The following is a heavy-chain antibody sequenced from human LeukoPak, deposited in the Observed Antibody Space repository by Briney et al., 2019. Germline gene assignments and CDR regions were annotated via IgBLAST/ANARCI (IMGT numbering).Heavy chain of an antibody. Sequence: PGGSLRLSCSASGFTFSSFPLSWVRQAPGKGLEWVSSISSGSGYIFYADSVRGQFTISRDNAKNSLYLQMNSLRAEDTAVFYCARGPTTIAQRGAYYFDYWGQGTLVTVFS. J-gene: IGHJ4*02. V-gene: IGHV3-21*01. CDR1: GFTFSSFP. CDR3: ARGPTTIAQRGAYYFDY. D-gene: IGHD1-26*01. CDR2: ISSGSGYI.